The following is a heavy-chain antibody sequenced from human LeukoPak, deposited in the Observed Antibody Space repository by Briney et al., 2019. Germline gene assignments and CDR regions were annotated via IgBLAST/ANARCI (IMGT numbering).Heavy chain of an antibody. V-gene: IGHV4-59*01. CDR1: GGPIHCFY. CDR3: AREIKFWGYFDF. D-gene: IGHD7-27*01. Sequence: PSETLSLTCTVAGGPIHCFYWRLLRQSPGKGLEWIGYIHYSGSTNYNPSLKSRVTISEDTSKNQFSLKLTSVTAADTAVYYCAREIKFWGYFDFWGQGTLVTVSS. CDR2: IHYSGST. J-gene: IGHJ4*02.